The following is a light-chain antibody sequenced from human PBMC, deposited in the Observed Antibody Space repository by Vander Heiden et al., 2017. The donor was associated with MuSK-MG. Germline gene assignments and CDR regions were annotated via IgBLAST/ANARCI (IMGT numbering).Light chain of an antibody. V-gene: IGKV1-5*03. CDR1: QSSGIW. Sequence: IQMTQSPSTLSASVGDRVTITCRASQSSGIWLAWYQQKPGKAPTLLIYKASTFESGVPSRFSGSGSGTEFTLTINSLQPDDIATYYCQQYNAFTPTFGQGTKVEIK. CDR3: QQYNAFTPT. CDR2: KAS. J-gene: IGKJ1*01.